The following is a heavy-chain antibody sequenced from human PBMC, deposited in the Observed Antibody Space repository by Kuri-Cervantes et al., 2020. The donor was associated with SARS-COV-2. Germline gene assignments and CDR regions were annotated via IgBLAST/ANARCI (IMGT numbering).Heavy chain of an antibody. V-gene: IGHV3-30*02. CDR2: VRYDGKTK. D-gene: IGHD6-13*01. Sequence: GESLKISCVASGFSFSSYGMHWVRQTPGKGLEWVAFVRYDGKTKDYADSVKGRITISRDSSKNTLYLQMNSLRTEDTAVYYCARAYSSSYVLYFDYWGQGTLVTVSS. CDR1: GFSFSSYG. CDR3: ARAYSSSYVLYFDY. J-gene: IGHJ4*02.